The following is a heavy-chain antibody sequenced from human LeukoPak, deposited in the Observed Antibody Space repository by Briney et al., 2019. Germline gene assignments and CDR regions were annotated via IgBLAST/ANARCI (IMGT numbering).Heavy chain of an antibody. J-gene: IGHJ4*02. V-gene: IGHV3-20*04. CDR3: ARVDSGYDPPGY. Sequence: PGGSLRLSCAASGLTFDDYGMSWVRQAPGKGLEWVSGINWNGGSTGYADSVKGRFTISRDNAKNSLYLQMNSLRAEDTALYYCARVDSGYDPPGYWGQGTLVTVSS. CDR2: INWNGGST. CDR1: GLTFDDYG. D-gene: IGHD5-12*01.